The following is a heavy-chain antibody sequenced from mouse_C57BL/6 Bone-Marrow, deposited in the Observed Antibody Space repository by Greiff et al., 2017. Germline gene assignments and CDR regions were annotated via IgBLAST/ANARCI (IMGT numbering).Heavy chain of an antibody. D-gene: IGHD3-2*02. V-gene: IGHV5-16*01. Sequence: EVQLVESEGGLVQPGSSMKLSCTASGFTFSDYYMAWVRQVPEKSLEWVAYINYDGGGTYYPDTFKGRFTISRDNAKNTLYLQMSSLKSEDTAAYYCARDQGAMDYWGQGTSVTVSS. CDR1: GFTFSDYY. CDR2: INYDGGGT. J-gene: IGHJ4*01. CDR3: ARDQGAMDY.